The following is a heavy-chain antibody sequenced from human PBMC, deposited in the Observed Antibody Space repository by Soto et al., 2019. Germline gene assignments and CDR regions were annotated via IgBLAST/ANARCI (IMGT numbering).Heavy chain of an antibody. CDR1: GFSFSDSA. CDR3: VRHVGETFFDY. D-gene: IGHD2-21*01. J-gene: IGHJ4*02. V-gene: IGHV3-73*01. Sequence: PGGSLRLSCAASGFSFSDSAIQWVRQPSGKGLEWVGRIRSKVNDYATAYAPSVNGRFTISRDDSKNTAYLHMNSLKTEDTAVYYCVRHVGETFFDYWGQGTLVTVSS. CDR2: IRSKVNDYAT.